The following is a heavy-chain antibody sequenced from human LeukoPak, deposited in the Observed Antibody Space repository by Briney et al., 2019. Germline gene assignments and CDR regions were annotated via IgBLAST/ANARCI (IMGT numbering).Heavy chain of an antibody. CDR2: IYYSGST. CDR1: GGSISSSSYY. J-gene: IGHJ4*02. CDR3: ARQGLYYFGSSGYYYFDY. Sequence: TSETLSLTCTVSGGSISSSSYYWGWIRQPPGKGLEWIGSIYYSGSTYYNPSLKSRVTMSVDTSKNQFSLKLTSVTAADTAVYYCARQGLYYFGSSGYYYFDYWAQGTLVTVSS. D-gene: IGHD3-22*01. V-gene: IGHV4-39*01.